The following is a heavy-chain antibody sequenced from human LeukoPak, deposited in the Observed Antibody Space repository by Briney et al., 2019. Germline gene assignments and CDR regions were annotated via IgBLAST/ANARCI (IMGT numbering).Heavy chain of an antibody. CDR3: AKDLPPTLWELPYDAFDI. CDR2: ISSSGSTI. J-gene: IGHJ3*02. D-gene: IGHD1-26*01. Sequence: GGSLRLSCAASGFTFSDYYMSWIRQAPGKGLEWVSYISSSGSTIYYADSVKGRFTISRDNSKNTLYLQMNSLRTEDTAVYYCAKDLPPTLWELPYDAFDIWGQGTMVTVSS. CDR1: GFTFSDYY. V-gene: IGHV3-11*04.